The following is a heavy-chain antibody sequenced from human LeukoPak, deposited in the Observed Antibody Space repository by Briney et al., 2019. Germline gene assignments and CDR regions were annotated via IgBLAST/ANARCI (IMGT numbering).Heavy chain of an antibody. J-gene: IGHJ6*02. CDR3: AKGPQGLYGMDV. Sequence: GGSLRLSCAASGFAFSSYAMSWVRQAPGKGLEWVSAISGSGGSTYYADSVKGRFTISRDNSKNTLYLQMNSLRAEDTAVYYCAKGPQGLYGMDVWGQGTTVTVSS. CDR1: GFAFSSYA. V-gene: IGHV3-23*01. CDR2: ISGSGGST.